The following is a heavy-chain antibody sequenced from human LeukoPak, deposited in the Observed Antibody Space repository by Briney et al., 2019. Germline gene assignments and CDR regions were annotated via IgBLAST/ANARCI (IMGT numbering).Heavy chain of an antibody. CDR2: ISSNGGST. CDR1: GFTFSSYA. J-gene: IGHJ4*02. Sequence: GGSLRLSCSASGFTFSSYAMHWVRQAPGKGLEYVSAISSNGGSTYYADSVKGRFTISRDNSKNTLYLQMSSLRAEDTAVYYCAREAGINYYDSSGYSLWGQGTLVTVSS. CDR3: AREAGINYYDSSGYSL. D-gene: IGHD3-22*01. V-gene: IGHV3-64D*06.